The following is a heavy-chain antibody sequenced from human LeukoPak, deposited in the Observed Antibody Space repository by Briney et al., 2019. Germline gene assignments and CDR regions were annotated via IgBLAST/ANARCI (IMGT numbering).Heavy chain of an antibody. CDR1: GFTFSDYY. V-gene: IGHV3-11*01. CDR3: AKFSLRFLEWLPTWFDP. J-gene: IGHJ5*02. D-gene: IGHD3-3*01. CDR2: ISSSGSTI. Sequence: GGSLRLSCAASGFTFSDYYMNWIRQAPGKGLEWVSYISSSGSTIYYADSVKGRFTISRDNSKNTLYLQMNSLRAEDTAVYYCAKFSLRFLEWLPTWFDPWGQGTLVTVSS.